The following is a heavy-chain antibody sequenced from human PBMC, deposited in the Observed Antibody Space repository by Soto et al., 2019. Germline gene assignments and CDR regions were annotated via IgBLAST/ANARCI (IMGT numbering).Heavy chain of an antibody. J-gene: IGHJ4*02. CDR3: ARDVGIAVAGTVLDY. CDR2: IYHSGST. V-gene: IGHV4-4*02. D-gene: IGHD6-19*01. CDR1: GGSIGSSNW. Sequence: SETLSLTCAVSGGSIGSSNWWSWGRQPPGKGLEWIGEIYHSGSTNYNPSLKSRVTISVDKSKNQFSLKLSSVTAADTAVYYCARDVGIAVAGTVLDYWGQGPLVTVSS.